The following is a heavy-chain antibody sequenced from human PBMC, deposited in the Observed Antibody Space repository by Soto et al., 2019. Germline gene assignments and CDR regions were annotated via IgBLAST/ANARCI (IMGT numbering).Heavy chain of an antibody. D-gene: IGHD5-18*01. V-gene: IGHV4-61*01. CDR2: IYYSGST. CDR3: ARDIRGYSRAFDY. CDR1: GGSVSSGSYY. Sequence: PSETLSLTCTVSGGSVSSGSYYWSWIRQPPGKGLEWIGYIYYSGSTNYNPSLKSRVTISMDMSSNEFSLKLTSATAADTAVYYCARDIRGYSRAFDYWGQGALVTVSS. J-gene: IGHJ4*02.